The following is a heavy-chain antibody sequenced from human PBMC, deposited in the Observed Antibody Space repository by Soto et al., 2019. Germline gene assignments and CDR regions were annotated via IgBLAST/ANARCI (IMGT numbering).Heavy chain of an antibody. D-gene: IGHD6-19*01. Sequence: SETLSLTCTVSGDSISSSTSYWSWIRQPPGKGLEWIGNIYYSGRTYYNPSLKSRVTISVDTSKNQFSLKLSSVTAADTAVYFCARHLAVATDRSIDYWGQGTLVTVSS. J-gene: IGHJ4*02. CDR1: GDSISSSTSY. CDR2: IYYSGRT. CDR3: ARHLAVATDRSIDY. V-gene: IGHV4-39*01.